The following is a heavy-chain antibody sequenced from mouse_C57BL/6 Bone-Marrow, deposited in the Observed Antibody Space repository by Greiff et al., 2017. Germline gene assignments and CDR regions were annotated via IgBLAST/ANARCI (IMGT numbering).Heavy chain of an antibody. D-gene: IGHD2-1*01. CDR3: ANYGNLAWFAY. Sequence: EVMLVESGPELVKPGASVKMSCKASGYTFTDYNMHWVKQSHGKSLEWIGYINPNNGGTSYNQKFKGKATLTVNKSSSTAYMELRSLTSEDSAVYYCANYGNLAWFAYWGQGTRVTVSA. CDR1: GYTFTDYN. CDR2: INPNNGGT. J-gene: IGHJ3*01. V-gene: IGHV1-22*01.